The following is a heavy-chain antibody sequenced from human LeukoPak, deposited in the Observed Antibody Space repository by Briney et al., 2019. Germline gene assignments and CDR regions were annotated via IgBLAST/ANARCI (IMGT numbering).Heavy chain of an antibody. CDR2: IIPILGIA. D-gene: IGHD3-9*01. CDR3: ASSFRAYYDILTGLFDY. CDR1: GGTFSSYA. V-gene: IGHV1-69*04. J-gene: IGHJ4*02. Sequence: ASAKVSCKASGGTFSSYAISWVRQAPGQGLEWMGRIIPILGIANYAQKFQGRVTITADKSTSTAYMELSSLRSEDTAVYYCASSFRAYYDILTGLFDYWGQGTLVTVSS.